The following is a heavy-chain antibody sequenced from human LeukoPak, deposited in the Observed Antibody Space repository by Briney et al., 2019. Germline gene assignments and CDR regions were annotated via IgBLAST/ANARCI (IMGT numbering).Heavy chain of an antibody. D-gene: IGHD3-22*01. J-gene: IGHJ4*02. CDR3: ARGLGYYYDSSGYPH. Sequence: ASVKVSCKASGYTFTGYYMHWVRQAPGQGLEWVGWINPNSGGTNYAQKFQGRVTMTRDTSISTAYMELSRLRSDDTAVYYCARGLGYYYDSSGYPHWGRGTLVTVSS. CDR1: GYTFTGYY. V-gene: IGHV1-2*02. CDR2: INPNSGGT.